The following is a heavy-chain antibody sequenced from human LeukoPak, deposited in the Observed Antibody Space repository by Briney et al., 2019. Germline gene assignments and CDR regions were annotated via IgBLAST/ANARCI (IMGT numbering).Heavy chain of an antibody. V-gene: IGHV4-39*01. D-gene: IGHD6-13*01. J-gene: IGHJ3*02. CDR1: GGSISSSSYY. CDR3: ARHVSSGWYYDDAFDI. Sequence: SETLSLTCTVSGGSISSSSYYWGWIRQPPGKGLEWFGRIYYSGSTYYNPSLKSRVTISVDTSKNQFSLKLSSVTAADTAVYYCARHVSSGWYYDDAFDIWGQGTMVTVSS. CDR2: IYYSGST.